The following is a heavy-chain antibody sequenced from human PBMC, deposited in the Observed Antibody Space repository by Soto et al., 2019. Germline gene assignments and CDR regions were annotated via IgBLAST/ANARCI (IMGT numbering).Heavy chain of an antibody. CDR2: IYYSGST. CDR1: VGSISSSSYY. J-gene: IGHJ4*02. D-gene: IGHD2-2*02. Sequence: SETLSLTCTVSVGSISSSSYYWGWIRQPPGKGLEWIGSIYYSGSTYYNPSLKSRVTISVDTSKNQFSLKLSSVTAADTAVYYCARREAAAIRVFDYWGQGTLVTVSS. V-gene: IGHV4-39*01. CDR3: ARREAAAIRVFDY.